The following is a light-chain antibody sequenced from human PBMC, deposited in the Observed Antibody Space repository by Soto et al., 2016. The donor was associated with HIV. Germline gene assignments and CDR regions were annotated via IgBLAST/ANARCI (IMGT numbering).Light chain of an antibody. V-gene: IGLV3-21*03. CDR1: RIGSKS. CDR2: DDS. Sequence: SYVLTQPPSVSVAPGKRPNLRVGGDRIGSKSVHWFQQKPGQAPKLVVYDDSDRPSGIPERFSGSNSGNTATLTISRVDAGDEADYYCQVWDSSSDQKVFGGGTKLTVL. J-gene: IGLJ3*02. CDR3: QVWDSSSDQKV.